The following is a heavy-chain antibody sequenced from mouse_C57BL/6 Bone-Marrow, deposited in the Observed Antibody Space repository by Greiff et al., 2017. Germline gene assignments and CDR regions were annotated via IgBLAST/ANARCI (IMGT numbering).Heavy chain of an antibody. J-gene: IGHJ2*01. V-gene: IGHV1-82*01. D-gene: IGHD1-1*01. CDR2: ICPGDGET. CDR3: APGAYGSY. CDR1: GYAFSRSW. Sequence: VQLQQSGPELVEPGDTVKISCKASGYAFSRSWVNWVKQRPGKGLEWIGRICPGDGETNYNGKFTGKATLTADKSSSTAYMQLSSLTSEDSAVYFCAPGAYGSYWGQGTTLTVSA.